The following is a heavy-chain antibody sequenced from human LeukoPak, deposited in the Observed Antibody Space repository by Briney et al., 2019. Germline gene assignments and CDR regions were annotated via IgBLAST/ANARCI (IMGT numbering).Heavy chain of an antibody. V-gene: IGHV4-39*07. Sequence: SETLSLTCTVSGGSISSSSYYWGWIRQPPGKGLEWIGSIYYSGSTYYNPSLKSRVTISVDTSKNQFSLKLSSVTAADTAVYYCARDMVSSSWYGSRYFDLWGRGTLVTVSS. CDR2: IYYSGST. J-gene: IGHJ2*01. D-gene: IGHD6-13*01. CDR1: GGSISSSSYY. CDR3: ARDMVSSSWYGSRYFDL.